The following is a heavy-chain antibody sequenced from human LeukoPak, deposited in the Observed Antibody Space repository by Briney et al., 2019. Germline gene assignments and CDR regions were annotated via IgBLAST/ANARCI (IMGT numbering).Heavy chain of an antibody. CDR2: IYYSGST. CDR1: GGSISSSSYY. J-gene: IGHJ3*01. CDR3: ASSPWYSSGPSS. Sequence: SETLSLTCTVSGGSISSSSYYWGWIRQPPGKGLEWIGSIYYSGSTYYNPSLKSRVTISVDTSKNQFSLKLSSVTAADTAVYYCASSPWYSSGPSSWGQGTMVTVSS. V-gene: IGHV4-39*01. D-gene: IGHD6-19*01.